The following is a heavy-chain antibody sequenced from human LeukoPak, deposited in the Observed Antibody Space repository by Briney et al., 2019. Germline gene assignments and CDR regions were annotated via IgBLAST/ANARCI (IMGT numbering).Heavy chain of an antibody. CDR3: TTVGRWLVSPFDY. CDR1: GFTFSTYG. V-gene: IGHV3-15*01. CDR2: IKSKTDGGTT. Sequence: NPGGSLRLSCAASGFTFSTYGMHWVRQAPGKGLEWVGRIKSKTDGGTTDYAAPVKGRFTISRDDSKNTLYLQMNSLKTEDTAVYYCTTVGRWLVSPFDYWGQGTLVTVSS. D-gene: IGHD6-19*01. J-gene: IGHJ4*02.